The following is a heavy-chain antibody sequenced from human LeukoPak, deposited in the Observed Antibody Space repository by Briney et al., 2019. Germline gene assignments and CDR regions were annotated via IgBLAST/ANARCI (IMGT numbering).Heavy chain of an antibody. CDR1: GGYFSGYY. CDR3: ARGRGLVGYYFDY. J-gene: IGHJ4*02. CDR2: INHSGST. D-gene: IGHD2-8*02. V-gene: IGHV4-34*01. Sequence: KPSETLSLTCAVYGGYFSGYYWSWIRQPPGKGLEWIGEINHSGSTNYSPSLKSRVTISVDTSKNQFSLKLSSVTAADTAVYYCARGRGLVGYYFDYWGQGTLVTVSS.